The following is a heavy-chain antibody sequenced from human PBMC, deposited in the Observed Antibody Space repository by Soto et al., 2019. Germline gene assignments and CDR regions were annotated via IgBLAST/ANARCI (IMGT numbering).Heavy chain of an antibody. D-gene: IGHD2-21*02. CDR2: ISWNSGSI. Sequence: PGGSLRLSCAASGFTFDDYAMHWVRQAPGKGLEWVSGISWNSGSIGYADSVKGRFTISRDNAKNSLYLQMNSLRAEDTALYYCAKDLCGGDCYPSGMDVWGQGTTVTVSS. CDR1: GFTFDDYA. CDR3: AKDLCGGDCYPSGMDV. V-gene: IGHV3-9*01. J-gene: IGHJ6*02.